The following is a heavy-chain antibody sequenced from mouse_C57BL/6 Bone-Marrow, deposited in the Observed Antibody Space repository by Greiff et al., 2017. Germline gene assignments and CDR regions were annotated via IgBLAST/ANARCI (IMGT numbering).Heavy chain of an antibody. V-gene: IGHV5-17*01. CDR1: GFTFSDYG. CDR2: ISSDSSTN. Sequence: EVQLVESGGGLVKPGGSLKLSCAASGFTFSDYGMHWVRQAPEKGLEWVAYISSDSSTNYYADTVKGRFTISRDNAKNTLFLQMTSLRSEDTAMYYCARSNPAWFAYWGQGTLVTVSA. CDR3: ARSNPAWFAY. J-gene: IGHJ3*01.